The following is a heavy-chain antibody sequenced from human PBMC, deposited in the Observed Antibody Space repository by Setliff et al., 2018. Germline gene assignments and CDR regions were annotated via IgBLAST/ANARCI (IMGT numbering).Heavy chain of an antibody. CDR3: ARDPLYSGSYGPEFYFDY. J-gene: IGHJ4*02. V-gene: IGHV1-46*01. Sequence: ASVKVSCKASGYTFTSYYMHWVRQAPGQGLEWMGIINPSGGSTSYAQKFQGRVTMTTDTSTSTAYMELRSLRSDDTAVYYCARDPLYSGSYGPEFYFDYWGQGTLVTVSS. D-gene: IGHD1-26*01. CDR2: INPSGGST. CDR1: GYTFTSYY.